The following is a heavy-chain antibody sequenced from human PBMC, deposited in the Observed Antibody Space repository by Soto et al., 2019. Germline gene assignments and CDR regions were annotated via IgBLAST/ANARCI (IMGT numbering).Heavy chain of an antibody. CDR1: GGTFRSYA. CDR2: IIPIFGTA. D-gene: IGHD5-12*01. J-gene: IGHJ4*02. V-gene: IGHV1-69*13. Sequence: SVKVSCKASGGTFRSYAISWVRQAPGQGLEWMGGIIPIFGTANYAQKFQGRVTITADESTSTAYMELSSLRSEDTAVYYCARKDGYNYAFDYWGQGTLVTVSS. CDR3: ARKDGYNYAFDY.